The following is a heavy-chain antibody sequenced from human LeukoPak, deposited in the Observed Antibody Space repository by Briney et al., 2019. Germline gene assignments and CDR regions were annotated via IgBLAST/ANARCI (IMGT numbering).Heavy chain of an antibody. V-gene: IGHV3-23*01. CDR1: GFTFSSYA. J-gene: IGHJ4*02. CDR3: AKDHSDFGVVIISVGY. D-gene: IGHD3-3*01. CDR2: ISGSGGST. Sequence: GGSLRLSCAASGFTFSSYAMSWVRQAPGKGLEWVSAISGSGGSTYYADSVKGRFTISRDNSKNTLYLQMNSLRAEDTAVYYCAKDHSDFGVVIISVGYWGQGTLVTVSS.